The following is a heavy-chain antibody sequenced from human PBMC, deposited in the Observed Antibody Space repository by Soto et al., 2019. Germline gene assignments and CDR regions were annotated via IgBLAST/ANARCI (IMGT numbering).Heavy chain of an antibody. V-gene: IGHV3-15*01. CDR3: TTGWSIAAAGRVDY. Sequence: EVQLVESGGGLVKPGGSLRLSCAASGFTFSNAWMSWVRQAPGKGLEWVGRIKSKTDGGTTDYAAPVKGRFTISRDDSKNTLYLQMNSLKTEDTAVYYCTTGWSIAAAGRVDYWGQGTLVTVSS. D-gene: IGHD6-13*01. CDR2: IKSKTDGGTT. CDR1: GFTFSNAW. J-gene: IGHJ4*02.